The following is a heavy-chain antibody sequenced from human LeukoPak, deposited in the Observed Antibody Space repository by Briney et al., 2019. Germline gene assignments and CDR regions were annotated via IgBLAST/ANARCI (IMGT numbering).Heavy chain of an antibody. V-gene: IGHV3-33*01. D-gene: IGHD6-13*01. CDR1: GFTFSTYG. Sequence: GGSLRLSCAASGFTFSTYGMHWVRQAPGKGLEWVAVIWYDGSNKYYADSVKGRFTISRDNSKNTLYLQMNSLRAEDTAVYYCARDLDGAAAGLFDCWGQGTRVTVSS. CDR2: IWYDGSNK. CDR3: ARDLDGAAAGLFDC. J-gene: IGHJ4*02.